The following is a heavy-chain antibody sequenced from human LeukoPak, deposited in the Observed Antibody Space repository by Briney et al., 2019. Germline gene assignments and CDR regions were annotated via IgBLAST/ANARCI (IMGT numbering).Heavy chain of an antibody. V-gene: IGHV1-2*02. Sequence: ASVKASCKASGYTFTGYYMHWVRQAPGQGLEWMGWIYPNSGGTKYAQKFQGRVTMTRDTSISTAYLELSKLRSDDTAVYYCAREHMTRVTLDYWGQGTLVTVPS. J-gene: IGHJ4*02. CDR3: AREHMTRVTLDY. D-gene: IGHD4-17*01. CDR1: GYTFTGYY. CDR2: IYPNSGGT.